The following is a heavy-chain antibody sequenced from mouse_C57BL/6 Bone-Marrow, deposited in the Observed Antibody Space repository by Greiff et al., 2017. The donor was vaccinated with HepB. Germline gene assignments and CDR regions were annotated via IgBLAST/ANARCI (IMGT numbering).Heavy chain of an antibody. V-gene: IGHV5-12*01. CDR2: ISNGGGST. Sequence: EVMLVESGGGLVQPGGSLKLSCAASGFTFSDYYMYWVRQTPEKRLEWVAYISNGGGSTYYPDTVKGRFTISRDNAKNTLYLQMSRLKSEDTAMYYCARGFITTPGFAYWGQGTLVTVSA. D-gene: IGHD1-1*01. CDR1: GFTFSDYY. J-gene: IGHJ3*01. CDR3: ARGFITTPGFAY.